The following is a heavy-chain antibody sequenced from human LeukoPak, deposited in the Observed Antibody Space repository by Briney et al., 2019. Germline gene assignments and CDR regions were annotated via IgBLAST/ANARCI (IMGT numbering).Heavy chain of an antibody. J-gene: IGHJ4*02. CDR3: ARRTVAGREFDY. D-gene: IGHD6-19*01. CDR2: IYISGGT. CDR1: GDSISNYY. Sequence: SETLSLTCTVSGDSISNYYWTWIRRPAGKGLEWIGQIYISGGTKYNPSLESRVTISVDKSNNQISLKLNSVTAADTAVYYCARRTVAGREFDYWGQGTLVTVSS. V-gene: IGHV4-4*07.